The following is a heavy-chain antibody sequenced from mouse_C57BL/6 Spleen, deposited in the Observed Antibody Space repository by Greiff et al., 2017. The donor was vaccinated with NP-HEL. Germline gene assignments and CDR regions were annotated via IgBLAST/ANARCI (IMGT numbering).Heavy chain of an antibody. V-gene: IGHV1-64*01. CDR1: GYTFTSYW. J-gene: IGHJ4*01. CDR3: ARSGDYPYYAMDY. Sequence: QVQLQQPGAELVKPGASVKLSCKASGYTFTSYWMHWVKQRPGQGLEWIGMIHPNSGSTNYNEKSKSKATLTVDKSSSTAYMQLSSLTSEDSAVYYCARSGDYPYYAMDYWGQGTSVTVSS. CDR2: IHPNSGST. D-gene: IGHD2-4*01.